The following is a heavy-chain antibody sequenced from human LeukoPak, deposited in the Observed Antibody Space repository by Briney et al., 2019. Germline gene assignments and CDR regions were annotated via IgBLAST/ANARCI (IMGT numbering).Heavy chain of an antibody. V-gene: IGHV3-73*01. J-gene: IGHJ4*02. D-gene: IGHD3-22*01. CDR1: GLTFSGSA. CDR3: TTTYNYDSRGYYFTDY. Sequence: GGSLRLSCAASGLTFSGSAIHWVRHWVRQASGKGLEWVGRIRSKANSYATDYAASVNGRFTISRDDSKNTAYLQMNSLKTEDTAVYYCTTTYNYDSRGYYFTDYWGQGTLVTVSS. CDR2: IRSKANSYAT.